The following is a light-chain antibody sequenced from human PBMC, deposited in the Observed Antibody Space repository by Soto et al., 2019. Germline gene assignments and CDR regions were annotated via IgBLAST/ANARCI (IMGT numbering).Light chain of an antibody. CDR3: QQYNGYWT. Sequence: DIQMTQSPSTLSASVGDRVTITCRASQRISDLLAGYQQKPGQAPKLLIYKASSLKSGVPSRFSGSGSGTESTLTISSLQPDYCASYYCQQYNGYWTCGQGTKVEIK. V-gene: IGKV1-5*03. J-gene: IGKJ1*01. CDR1: QRISDL. CDR2: KAS.